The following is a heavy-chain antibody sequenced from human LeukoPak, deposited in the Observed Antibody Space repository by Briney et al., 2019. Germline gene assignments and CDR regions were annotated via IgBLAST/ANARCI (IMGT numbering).Heavy chain of an antibody. CDR1: EFIVSINY. V-gene: IGHV3-66*01. D-gene: IGHD3-10*02. CDR2: IYSRGDT. Sequence: QPGGSLRLSCAASEFIVSINYMTWVRQAPGKGLEWVSLIYSRGDTKYADSVKGRFTISRDNSKNSLYLQMNSLRAEDTAVYYCAELGITMIGGVWGKGTTVTISS. J-gene: IGHJ6*04. CDR3: AELGITMIGGV.